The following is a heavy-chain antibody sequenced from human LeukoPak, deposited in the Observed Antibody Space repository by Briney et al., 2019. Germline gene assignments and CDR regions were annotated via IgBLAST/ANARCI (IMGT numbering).Heavy chain of an antibody. V-gene: IGHV3-30*02. Sequence: GGSLRLSCAASGFTFSTYGMHWVRQAPGKGLEWVAFIRHDGSKQFYTDSVKARFTISRDNSKNTMYLQMSGLRAEDTAMYYCAKHISYEYNSGSNPDHWGQGTQVTVSS. CDR1: GFTFSTYG. CDR3: AKHISYEYNSGSNPDH. J-gene: IGHJ4*02. CDR2: IRHDGSKQ. D-gene: IGHD3-10*01.